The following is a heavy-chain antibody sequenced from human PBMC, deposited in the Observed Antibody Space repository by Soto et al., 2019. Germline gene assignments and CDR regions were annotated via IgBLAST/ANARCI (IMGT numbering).Heavy chain of an antibody. CDR2: IKSETDGGTA. CDR1: GFNLSHPW. Sequence: EVQLVQSGGGLVKPGGSLRLSCAASGFNLSHPWMTWVRQAAGKGLEWVGRIKSETDGGTADYAAPVKGRITISRDDSTNTVYLQMNSLKTEDTAVYYCTTGIYYDLLTGYQDVAYWGQGTLVTVSS. CDR3: TTGIYYDLLTGYQDVAY. V-gene: IGHV3-15*01. J-gene: IGHJ1*01. D-gene: IGHD3-9*01.